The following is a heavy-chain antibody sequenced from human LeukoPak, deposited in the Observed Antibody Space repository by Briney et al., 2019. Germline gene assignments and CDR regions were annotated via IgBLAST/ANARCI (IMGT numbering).Heavy chain of an antibody. V-gene: IGHV4-59*01. CDR3: ARVEDSGYDYRGRFDP. CDR1: GGSISSYY. Sequence: SETLSHTCTVSGGSISSYYWSWIRQPPGKGLEWIVYIYHDGRTNYNPSLKSRVTISVDTSKNQFSLTLRSVTAADTAVYYCARVEDSGYDYRGRFDPWGQGTLVTVSS. CDR2: IYHDGRT. D-gene: IGHD5-12*01. J-gene: IGHJ5*02.